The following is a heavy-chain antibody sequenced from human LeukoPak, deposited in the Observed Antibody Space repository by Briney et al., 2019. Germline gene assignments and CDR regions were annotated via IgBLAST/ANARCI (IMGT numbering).Heavy chain of an antibody. D-gene: IGHD4-23*01. V-gene: IGHV3-74*01. J-gene: IGHJ4*02. CDR1: GFTFSSYW. CDR3: ARGRPHGNDY. Sequence: GGSLRLSCAASGFTFSSYWMNWVRQAPGKGLVWVSRIASDGSSTTSADSVKGRFSISRDNAKNTLYLQMNSLRVEDTAVYYCARGRPHGNDYWGQGTLVTVSS. CDR2: IASDGSST.